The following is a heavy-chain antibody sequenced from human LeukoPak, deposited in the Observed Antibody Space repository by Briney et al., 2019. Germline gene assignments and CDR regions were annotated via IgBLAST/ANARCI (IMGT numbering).Heavy chain of an antibody. CDR3: ARANYGILTGYYTGYYYMDV. CDR2: IYTSGST. V-gene: IGHV4-4*09. J-gene: IGHJ6*03. D-gene: IGHD3-9*01. Sequence: PSETLSLTCTVSGGSISSYHWSWIRQPPGKGLGWIGYIYTSGSTNYNPSLKSRVTISVDTSKNQISLKLSSVTAADTAVYYCARANYGILTGYYTGYYYMDVWGKGTTVTVSS. CDR1: GGSISSYH.